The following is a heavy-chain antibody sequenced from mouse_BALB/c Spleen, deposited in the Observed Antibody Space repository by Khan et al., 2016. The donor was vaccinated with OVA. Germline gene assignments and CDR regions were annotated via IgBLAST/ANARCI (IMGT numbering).Heavy chain of an antibody. J-gene: IGHJ3*01. CDR1: GYTFTDFP. V-gene: IGHV1S137*01. CDR3: ARGGGGDRFAY. Sequence: QVRLQQSGAELVRPGVSLKISCKGSGYTFTDFPMHWVKQSHAKNLEWIGVVSTNYGDATYNQKFTGKATMTVDKSSSPAYMEIARLTSEDSAIYYWARGGGGDRFAYGGQGTLVTVSA. CDR2: VSTNYGDA.